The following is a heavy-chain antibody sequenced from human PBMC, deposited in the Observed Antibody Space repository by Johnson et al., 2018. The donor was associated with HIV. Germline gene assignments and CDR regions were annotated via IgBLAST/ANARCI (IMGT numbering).Heavy chain of an antibody. V-gene: IGHV3-66*03. CDR3: ARGSLTDDSFAE. Sequence: VQLVESGGGLIQPGGSLRLSCGASGFIVSSNYMSWVRQAPGKGLEWVLSIYVGGNTYYADSVRGRFTISRDNSKNTLSLQMNSLTTEDTAMYYCARGSLTDDSFAEWGQGTMVLVSS. CDR2: IYVGGNT. CDR1: GFIVSSNY. J-gene: IGHJ3*01.